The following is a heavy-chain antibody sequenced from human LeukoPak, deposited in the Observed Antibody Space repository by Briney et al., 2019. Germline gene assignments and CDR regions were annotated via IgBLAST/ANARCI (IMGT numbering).Heavy chain of an antibody. D-gene: IGHD3-10*01. CDR3: ARVGRDYYGSGSYRGYFDY. J-gene: IGHJ4*02. V-gene: IGHV3-66*01. Sequence: GGSLRLSCAASGFTVSSNYMSWVRQAPGKGLEWVSVIYSGGSTYYADSVKGRFTISRDNAKNPLYLQMNSLRAEDTAVYYCARVGRDYYGSGSYRGYFDYWGQGTLVTVSS. CDR1: GFTVSSNY. CDR2: IYSGGST.